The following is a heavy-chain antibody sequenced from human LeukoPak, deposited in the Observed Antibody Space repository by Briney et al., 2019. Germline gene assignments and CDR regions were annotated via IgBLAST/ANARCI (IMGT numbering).Heavy chain of an antibody. V-gene: IGHV4-61*02. Sequence: KSSETLSLTCTVYGGSISSGSYYWGWIRQPAGKGLEWIGRIYTSGSTNYNPSLKSRVTISVDTSKIQFSLKLSSVTAADTAVYYCARGRIVAFDIWGQGTMVTVSS. CDR1: GGSISSGSYY. CDR2: IYTSGST. J-gene: IGHJ3*02. CDR3: ARGRIVAFDI. D-gene: IGHD1-14*01.